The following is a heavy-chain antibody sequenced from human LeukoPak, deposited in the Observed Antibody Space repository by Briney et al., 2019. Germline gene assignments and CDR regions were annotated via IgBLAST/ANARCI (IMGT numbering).Heavy chain of an antibody. D-gene: IGHD3-22*01. CDR1: GFSFTDYY. CDR3: AKKPVDGIVVVPGATYYFDY. J-gene: IGHJ4*02. Sequence: PGGSLRLSCEASGFSFTDYYMGWIRQAPGKGLEWVSSISSSSSYIYYADSVKGRFTISRDNSKNTLYLQMNSLRAEDTAVYYCAKKPVDGIVVVPGATYYFDYWGQGTLVTVSS. CDR2: ISSSSSYI. V-gene: IGHV3-11*03.